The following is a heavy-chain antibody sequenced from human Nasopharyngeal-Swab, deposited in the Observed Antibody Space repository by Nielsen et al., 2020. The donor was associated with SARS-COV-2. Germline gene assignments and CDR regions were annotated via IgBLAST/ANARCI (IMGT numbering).Heavy chain of an antibody. Sequence: SETLSLTCAVYGGSFSGYYWSWIRQPPGKGLEWIGEINHSGSTNYNPSLKSRVTISVDTSKNQFSLKLSSVTAADTAMYYCARVPPIAVAGKGVDVWGQGTTVTVSS. CDR2: INHSGST. D-gene: IGHD6-19*01. CDR1: GGSFSGYY. J-gene: IGHJ6*02. V-gene: IGHV4-34*01. CDR3: ARVPPIAVAGKGVDV.